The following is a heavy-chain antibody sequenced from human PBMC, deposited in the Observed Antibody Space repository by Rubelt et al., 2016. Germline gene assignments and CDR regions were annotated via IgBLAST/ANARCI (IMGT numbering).Heavy chain of an antibody. J-gene: IGHJ3*02. Sequence: QVQLQESGPGLVKPSETLSLTCTVSGGSVSSGSYYWSWIRQPPGKGLEWIGYIYYSGSANYNPSPKSRVTISVDTSKNQLSLWLTYVSAADTAVDYFASGRRMEGPTSAFDIWGQGTMVTVSS. V-gene: IGHV4-61*01. CDR2: IYYSGSA. D-gene: IGHD1-26*01. CDR1: GGSVSSGSYY. CDR3: ASGRRMEGPTSAFDI.